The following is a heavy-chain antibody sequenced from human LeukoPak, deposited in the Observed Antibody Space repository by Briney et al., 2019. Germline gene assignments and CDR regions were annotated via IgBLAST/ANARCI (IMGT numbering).Heavy chain of an antibody. Sequence: GASVKVSCKASGYTFTGYYMHWVRPAPGQGLEWMGWINPNSGGTNYAQKFQGRVTMTRDTSISTAYMELSRLRSDDTAVYYCARDLGGLSGSRFDPWGQGTLVTVSS. CDR2: INPNSGGT. CDR3: ARDLGGLSGSRFDP. CDR1: GYTFTGYY. J-gene: IGHJ5*02. D-gene: IGHD3-22*01. V-gene: IGHV1-2*02.